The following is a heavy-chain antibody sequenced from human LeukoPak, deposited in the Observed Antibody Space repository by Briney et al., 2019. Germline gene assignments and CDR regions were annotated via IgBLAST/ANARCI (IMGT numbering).Heavy chain of an antibody. V-gene: IGHV4-39*01. Sequence: TSETLSLTCTVSGASFSSSTYYWGWIRQPPGKGLEWIGSIYYSGSTYYNPSLKSRVTMSVDTSKNQFSLKLSSVTAADTAVYYCARHAGGISATGTRPFDYWGQGTPVTVSS. CDR3: ARHAGGISATGTRPFDY. CDR1: GASFSSSTYY. D-gene: IGHD6-13*01. CDR2: IYYSGST. J-gene: IGHJ4*02.